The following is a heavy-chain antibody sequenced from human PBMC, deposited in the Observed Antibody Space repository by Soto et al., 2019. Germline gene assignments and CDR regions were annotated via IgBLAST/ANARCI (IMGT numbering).Heavy chain of an antibody. D-gene: IGHD6-13*01. V-gene: IGHV4-59*01. CDR1: GGSISDYY. CDR3: ARDHRVGYTTEFDS. J-gene: IGHJ4*02. CDR2: IYYSGST. Sequence: SETLSLTCTVSGGSISDYYWSWLRQPPGRGLEWIGYIYYSGSTNYNPSLKSRVTISVDTSKNQFSLKLSSVTAADTAVYYCARDHRVGYTTEFDSWGQGTLVTVSS.